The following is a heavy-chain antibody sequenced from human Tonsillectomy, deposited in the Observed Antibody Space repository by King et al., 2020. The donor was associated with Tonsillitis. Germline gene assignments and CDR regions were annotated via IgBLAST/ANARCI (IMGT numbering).Heavy chain of an antibody. CDR2: IDWDDDK. J-gene: IGHJ6*03. CDR3: ARDYYYYYMDV. CDR1: GFSLSTSGMR. V-gene: IGHV2-70*04. Sequence: TLKESGPALVKPTQTLTLTCTFSGFSLSTSGMRVSWIRQPPGKALEWLARIDWDDDKFYSTSLKTRLTISKDTSKNQVVLTMTNMDPVDTATYYCARDYYYYYMDVWGKGTTVTVSS.